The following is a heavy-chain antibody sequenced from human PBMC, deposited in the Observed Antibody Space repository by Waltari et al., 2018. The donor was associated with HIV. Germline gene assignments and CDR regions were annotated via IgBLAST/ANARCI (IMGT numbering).Heavy chain of an antibody. CDR2: ISRGSSYS. D-gene: IGHD1-1*01. CDR3: VRDRTSLTTGDFES. V-gene: IGHV3-21*02. J-gene: IGHJ4*02. CDR1: GVSFNLFI. Sequence: EVRLVQSAGGLVKPGESLTLSGTASGVSFNLFIRTWVRLAPGKGLEWVSSISRGSSYSYYSDAVKGRFTVSRDNAKNSLLLQLNTLTAEDTALYYCVRDRTSLTTGDFESWGQGAPVTVSS.